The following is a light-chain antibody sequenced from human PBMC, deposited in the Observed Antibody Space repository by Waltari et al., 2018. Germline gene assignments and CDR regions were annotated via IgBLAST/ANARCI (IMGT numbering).Light chain of an antibody. J-gene: IGLJ3*02. V-gene: IGLV3-1*01. CDR2: QDT. CDR1: ELGDQY. Sequence: SYELTQPPSVSVSPGQTASITCSGDELGDQYACWYQQKPGQSPVLVIYQDTKRPSGIPERFSGSSSGNTATLTIRGTQAMDEADYYCQAWDRGTWVFGGGTKLTVL. CDR3: QAWDRGTWV.